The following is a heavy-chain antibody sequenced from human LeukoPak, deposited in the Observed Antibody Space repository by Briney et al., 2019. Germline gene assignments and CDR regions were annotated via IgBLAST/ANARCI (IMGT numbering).Heavy chain of an antibody. CDR2: ISYDGSNK. D-gene: IGHD6-19*01. Sequence: GGSLRLSCAASGFTFSSYGMHWVRQAPGKGLEWVAVISYDGSNKYYADSVKGRFTISRDNSKNTLYLQMNSLRAEDMAVYYCAREDNSSGRAGIFGFYWGQGTLVTVSA. J-gene: IGHJ4*02. V-gene: IGHV3-30*03. CDR3: AREDNSSGRAGIFGFY. CDR1: GFTFSSYG.